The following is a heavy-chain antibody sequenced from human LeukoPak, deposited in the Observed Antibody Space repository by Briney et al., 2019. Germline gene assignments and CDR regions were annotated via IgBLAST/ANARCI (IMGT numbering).Heavy chain of an antibody. J-gene: IGHJ6*03. Sequence: SETLSLTCTVSGGSISSYYWSWIRQPAGKGLEWTGRIYTSGSTNYNPSLKSRVTMSVDTSKNQFSLKLSSVTAADTAVYYCASGSIAAPQYYMDVWGKGTTVTVSS. CDR1: GGSISSYY. CDR2: IYTSGST. V-gene: IGHV4-4*07. D-gene: IGHD6-6*01. CDR3: ASGSIAAPQYYMDV.